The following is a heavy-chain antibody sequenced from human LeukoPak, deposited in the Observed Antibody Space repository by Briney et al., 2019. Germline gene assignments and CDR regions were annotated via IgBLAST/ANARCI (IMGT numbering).Heavy chain of an antibody. CDR1: GFTFSSYG. Sequence: GRSLRLSCAASGFTFSSYGMHWVRQAPGKGLEWVAVVWYDGSNKYYADSVKGRFTISRDNSKNTLYLQMNSLRAEDTAVYYCAEDQEGGNDSSGPSFDYWGQGTLVTVSS. D-gene: IGHD3-22*01. CDR3: AEDQEGGNDSSGPSFDY. V-gene: IGHV3-33*06. J-gene: IGHJ4*02. CDR2: VWYDGSNK.